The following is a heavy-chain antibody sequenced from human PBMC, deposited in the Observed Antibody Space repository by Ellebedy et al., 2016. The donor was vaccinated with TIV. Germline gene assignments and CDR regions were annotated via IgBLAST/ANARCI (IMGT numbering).Heavy chain of an antibody. V-gene: IGHV3-21*01. Sequence: GGSLRLXCAASGFTFSSYSMNWVRQAPGKGLEWVSSISSSSSYIYYADSVKGRFTISRDNAKNSLYLQMNSLRAEDTAVYYCARETTRSYDYVWGSSRGGPIDYWGQGTLVTVSS. D-gene: IGHD3-16*01. J-gene: IGHJ4*02. CDR3: ARETTRSYDYVWGSSRGGPIDY. CDR2: ISSSSSYI. CDR1: GFTFSSYS.